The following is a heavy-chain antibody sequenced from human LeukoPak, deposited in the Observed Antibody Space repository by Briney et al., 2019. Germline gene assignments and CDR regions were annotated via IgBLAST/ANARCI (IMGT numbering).Heavy chain of an antibody. Sequence: ASVKVSCKASGYTFTDNFLLWLRQAPGQGLEWMGWIHPNSGQTTIAQNFQGRVTMTSDTSISTAYMELSSLTSDDTATYYCTREDYWGQGTLPVVSS. CDR2: IHPNSGQT. CDR1: GYTFTDNF. J-gene: IGHJ4*02. CDR3: TREDY. V-gene: IGHV1-2*02.